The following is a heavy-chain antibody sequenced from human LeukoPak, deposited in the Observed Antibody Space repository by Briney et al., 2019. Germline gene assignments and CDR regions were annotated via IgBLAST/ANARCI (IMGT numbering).Heavy chain of an antibody. CDR1: GGSISNYY. CDR3: ARGGDGYNPLDY. V-gene: IGHV4-59*01. CDR2: IYYNMGT. D-gene: IGHD5-24*01. J-gene: IGHJ4*02. Sequence: SETLSLTCTVSGGSISNYYWSWIRQPPGKGLEWISYIYYNMGTNYSPSLKSRVTISVDTSKNQFSLRLTSVSAADTAVYYCARGGDGYNPLDYWGQGTLVTVS.